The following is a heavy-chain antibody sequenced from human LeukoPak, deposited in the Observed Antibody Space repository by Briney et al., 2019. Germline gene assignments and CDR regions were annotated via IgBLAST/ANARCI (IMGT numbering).Heavy chain of an antibody. V-gene: IGHV3-20*04. D-gene: IGHD3-10*01. Sequence: GGSLRLSCAASGFTFDDYGMSWVRQAPGKGLEWVSGINWNGGSTGYADSVKGRFTISRDNAKNSLYLQMNSLRAEDTAVYYCARPHFSMVRGVTNNWDYWGQGTLVTVSS. CDR2: INWNGGST. CDR3: ARPHFSMVRGVTNNWDY. CDR1: GFTFDDYG. J-gene: IGHJ4*02.